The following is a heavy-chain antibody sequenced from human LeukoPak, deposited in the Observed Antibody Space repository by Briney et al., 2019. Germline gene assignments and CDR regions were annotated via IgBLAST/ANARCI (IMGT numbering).Heavy chain of an antibody. CDR1: GYTFTSNY. J-gene: IGHJ4*02. CDR2: INPSGGST. Sequence: PAASVKVSCKASGYTFTSNYMHWVRQAPGQGLEWMGIINPSGGSTSYAQTFQGRLTMTRDTSTSTVYMELSSLRSEDTAVYYCARYVRGGSYDYWGRGTLVTVSS. CDR3: ARYVRGGSYDY. V-gene: IGHV1-46*01. D-gene: IGHD1-26*01.